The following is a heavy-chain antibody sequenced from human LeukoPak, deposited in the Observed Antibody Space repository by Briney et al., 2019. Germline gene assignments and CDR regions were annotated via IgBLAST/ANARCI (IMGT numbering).Heavy chain of an antibody. CDR3: ARGGFDP. CDR1: GFTFSSYW. J-gene: IGHJ5*02. CDR2: FYSDGSSK. Sequence: GGSLRLSCAAPGFTFSSYWMHWVRQAPGKGLVWVSRFYSDGSSKSYADSVKGRFTITRDNAKNTLYLQMNSLRAEATAVYYCARGGFDPRGKGTLVTVSS. V-gene: IGHV3-74*01.